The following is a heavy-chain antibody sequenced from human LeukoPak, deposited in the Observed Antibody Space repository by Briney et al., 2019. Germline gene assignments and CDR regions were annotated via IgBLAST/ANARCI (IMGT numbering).Heavy chain of an antibody. Sequence: GGSLRLSCAASGFTFSSYSMNWVPQAPGKGLEWVSSISSSSSYIYYADSVKGRFTISRDNAKNSLYLQMNSLRAEDTAVYYCARTGSGWYYFDYWGQGTLVTVSS. D-gene: IGHD6-19*01. CDR3: ARTGSGWYYFDY. J-gene: IGHJ4*02. CDR2: ISSSSSYI. CDR1: GFTFSSYS. V-gene: IGHV3-21*01.